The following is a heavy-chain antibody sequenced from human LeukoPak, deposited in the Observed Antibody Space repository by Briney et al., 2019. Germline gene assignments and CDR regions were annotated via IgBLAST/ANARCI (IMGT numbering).Heavy chain of an antibody. CDR3: ARTEESGYSYRYFGYYYYMDV. J-gene: IGHJ6*03. Sequence: SETLSLTCTVSGGSISSGSYYWSWIRQPAGKGLEWIGRIYTSGGTNYNPSLKSRVTISVDTSKNQFSLKLSSVTAADTAVYYCARTEESGYSYRYFGYYYYMDVWGKGTTVTVSS. D-gene: IGHD5-18*01. V-gene: IGHV4-61*02. CDR2: IYTSGGT. CDR1: GGSISSGSYY.